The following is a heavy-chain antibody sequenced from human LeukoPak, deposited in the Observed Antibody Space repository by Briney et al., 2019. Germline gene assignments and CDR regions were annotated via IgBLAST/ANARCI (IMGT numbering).Heavy chain of an antibody. V-gene: IGHV3-48*03. CDR2: ISSSGGPI. Sequence: GGSLRLSCAASGFTFSSYEMNWVRQAPGKGLEWVSYISSSGGPIYYADSVKGRFTISRDNAKNSLYLQMNSLRAEDTAVYFCAREGGDGSNYFDYWGRGTLVTVSS. J-gene: IGHJ4*02. D-gene: IGHD1-26*01. CDR1: GFTFSSYE. CDR3: AREGGDGSNYFDY.